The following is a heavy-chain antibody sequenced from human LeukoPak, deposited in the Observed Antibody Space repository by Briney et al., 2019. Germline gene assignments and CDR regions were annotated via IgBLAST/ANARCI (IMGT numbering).Heavy chain of an antibody. CDR1: GGSMSSGDFY. CDR2: IHYSGST. Sequence: SETLSLTCSVSGGSMSSGDFYWSWLRQPPGKGLEWIGYIHYSGSTYHNPSLMSRFTISKDTSKNQFSLRLSSVTAADTAVYYCARGLRELAAAGTYYFDYWGQGTLVTVSS. CDR3: ARGLRELAAAGTYYFDY. J-gene: IGHJ4*02. V-gene: IGHV4-30-4*01. D-gene: IGHD6-13*01.